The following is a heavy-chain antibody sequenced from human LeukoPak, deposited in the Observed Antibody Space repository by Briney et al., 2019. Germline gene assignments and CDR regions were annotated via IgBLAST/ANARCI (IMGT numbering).Heavy chain of an antibody. CDR1: GGSFSGYY. Sequence: SETLSLTCAVYGGSFSGYYWSWIRQPPGKGLEWIGKINHSGSTNYNPSLKSRVTISVDTSKNQFSLKLSSVTAADTAVYYCARVYEEQKHWFDPWGQGTLVTVSS. J-gene: IGHJ5*02. D-gene: IGHD2-8*01. CDR2: INHSGST. V-gene: IGHV4-34*01. CDR3: ARVYEEQKHWFDP.